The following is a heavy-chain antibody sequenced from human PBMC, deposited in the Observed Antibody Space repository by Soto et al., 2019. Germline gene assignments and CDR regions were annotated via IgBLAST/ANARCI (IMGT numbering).Heavy chain of an antibody. V-gene: IGHV1-69*13. J-gene: IGHJ4*02. CDR2: IIPIFGTA. CDR1: GGTFSSYA. CDR3: ARGSSGYSSGWLDY. Sequence: ASLKVSCEASGGTFSSYAISWVRQAPGQGLEWMGGIIPIFGTANYAQKFQGRVTITADESTSTAYMELSSLRAEDTAVYHCARGSSGYSSGWLDYWGQGTLVTVSS. D-gene: IGHD6-19*01.